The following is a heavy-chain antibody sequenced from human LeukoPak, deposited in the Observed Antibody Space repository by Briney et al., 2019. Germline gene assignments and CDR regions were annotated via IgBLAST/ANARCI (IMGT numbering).Heavy chain of an antibody. CDR1: GYTFTGYY. V-gene: IGHV1-2*02. Sequence: ASVKVSCKASGYTFTGYYIHWVRQAPGQGLEWMGWINPNSGGTNYTQKFQGRVTMTRDTSISTAYMELSRLRSDDTAVYYCARSGKGLRYYYYMDVWGKGTTVTVSS. CDR3: ARSGKGLRYYYYMDV. CDR2: INPNSGGT. J-gene: IGHJ6*03.